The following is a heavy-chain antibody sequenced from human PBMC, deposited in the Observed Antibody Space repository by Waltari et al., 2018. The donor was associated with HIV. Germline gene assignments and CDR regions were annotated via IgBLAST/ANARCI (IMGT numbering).Heavy chain of an antibody. CDR1: GYTFTSYD. J-gene: IGHJ4*02. CDR2: MNPHRGTT. D-gene: IGHD1-26*01. Sequence: QVQLEQSGAEVKKPGASVKVSCKASGYTFTSYDIFWVRQAPGQGLEWMGWMNPHRGTTAYAQKFQGRVTMTRNTSITTAYMELSSLRSEDTAVYYCARVRRPSGSYYLSYWGQGTLVTVSS. V-gene: IGHV1-8*01. CDR3: ARVRRPSGSYYLSY.